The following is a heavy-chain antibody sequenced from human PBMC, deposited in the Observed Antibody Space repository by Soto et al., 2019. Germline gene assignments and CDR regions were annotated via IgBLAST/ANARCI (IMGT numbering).Heavy chain of an antibody. CDR2: IYPGDSDT. D-gene: IGHD1-7*01. CDR3: ARHWTGTKGPYYYDMDV. V-gene: IGHV5-51*01. Sequence: PWESLTISCTCSGHSFTRYWIGWVRQMPGKGLEWMGIIYPGDSDTRYSPSFQGQVTISADKSISTAYLQWSSLKASDTAMYYCARHWTGTKGPYYYDMDVWGQGTTVTVSS. J-gene: IGHJ6*02. CDR1: GHSFTRYW.